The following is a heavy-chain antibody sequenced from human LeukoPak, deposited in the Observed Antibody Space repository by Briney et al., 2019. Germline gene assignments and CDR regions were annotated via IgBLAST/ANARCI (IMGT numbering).Heavy chain of an antibody. D-gene: IGHD3-10*01. CDR1: GFTFVTYA. Sequence: GGSLRLSCVVSGFTFVTYAMTWVRQTPGKGLEWVSSISGSGGNTYNADSVKGRFTISRDNSKTTLYLQMNSLRAEDTAVYYWAKDRRSDGSGSPSGYMDVWGKGTTVTVSS. J-gene: IGHJ6*03. CDR3: AKDRRSDGSGSPSGYMDV. CDR2: ISGSGGNT. V-gene: IGHV3-23*01.